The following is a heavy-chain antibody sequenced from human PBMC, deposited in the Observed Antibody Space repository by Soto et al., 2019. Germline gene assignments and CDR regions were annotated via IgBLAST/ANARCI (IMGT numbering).Heavy chain of an antibody. Sequence: QVQLVESGGGVVQPGRSLRLSCAASGFTFSSYAMHWVRQAPGKGLEWVAVISYDGSNKYYADSVKGRFTISRDNSKNTLYLQMNSLRAEDTAVYYCARAPLRGGYSYAHYWGQGTLVTVSS. CDR3: ARAPLRGGYSYAHY. V-gene: IGHV3-30-3*01. CDR2: ISYDGSNK. D-gene: IGHD5-18*01. CDR1: GFTFSSYA. J-gene: IGHJ4*02.